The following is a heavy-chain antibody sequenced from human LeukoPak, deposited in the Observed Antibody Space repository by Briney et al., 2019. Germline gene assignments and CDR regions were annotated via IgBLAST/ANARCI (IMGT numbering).Heavy chain of an antibody. J-gene: IGHJ4*02. Sequence: GGSRRLSCAASGFSFSRSSIIWFRQAPGKGLEWVSSISVGDRPYTYYADSLKGRFTISSDNARNLVDLQMNSLRAEDTAVYYCASKTRWYGDRWGQGTLVTVSS. D-gene: IGHD3-10*01. CDR1: GFSFSRSS. CDR3: ASKTRWYGDR. CDR2: ISVGDRPYT. V-gene: IGHV3-21*06.